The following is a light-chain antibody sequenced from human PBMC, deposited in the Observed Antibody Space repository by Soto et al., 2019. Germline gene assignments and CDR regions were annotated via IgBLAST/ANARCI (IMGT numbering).Light chain of an antibody. V-gene: IGKV1-16*02. CDR1: QDISNY. Sequence: DIQMTQSPSSLSASVGDRVTITCRASQDISNYLAWFQQKPGKAPNYLIYAASDLKSGVPSKFSGSGSGTDFTLTISSLQPEDFATYYCQQYYSYPLTFGGGTKVEI. J-gene: IGKJ4*01. CDR2: AAS. CDR3: QQYYSYPLT.